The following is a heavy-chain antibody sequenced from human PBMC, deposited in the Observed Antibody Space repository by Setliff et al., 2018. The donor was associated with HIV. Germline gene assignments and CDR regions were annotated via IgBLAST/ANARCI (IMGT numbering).Heavy chain of an antibody. D-gene: IGHD3-22*01. J-gene: IGHJ5*02. CDR3: ARRMYYYDSINSLRDAGFDP. Sequence: SETLSLTCTISGGSITNTGSYWGWIRQPPGRGLEWFATIYYSGSAYYNPSLKNRVTIFLDTSKNQFSLKLTSVTAADTAVYYCARRMYYYDSINSLRDAGFDPWGQGTLVTVSS. V-gene: IGHV4-39*01. CDR1: GGSITNTGSY. CDR2: IYYSGSA.